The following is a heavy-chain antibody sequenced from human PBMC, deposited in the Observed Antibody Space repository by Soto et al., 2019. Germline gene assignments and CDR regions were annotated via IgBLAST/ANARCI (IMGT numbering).Heavy chain of an antibody. CDR1: GGTFSSYA. CDR2: IIPIFGTA. V-gene: IGHV1-69*13. D-gene: IGHD2-2*01. CDR3: ARDQGGSPAAMFGMDV. J-gene: IGHJ6*02. Sequence: SVKVSCKASGGTFSSYAISWVRQAPGQGLEWMGGIIPIFGTANYAQKFQGRVTITAAESTSTAYMELSSLRSEDTAVYYCARDQGGSPAAMFGMDVWGQGTTVTVSS.